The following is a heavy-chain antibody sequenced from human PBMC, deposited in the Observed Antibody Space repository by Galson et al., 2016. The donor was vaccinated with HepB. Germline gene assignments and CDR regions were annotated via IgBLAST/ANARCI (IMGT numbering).Heavy chain of an antibody. J-gene: IGHJ4*02. V-gene: IGHV3-53*01. CDR3: ASFTGSCWYGVY. CDR2: LYSDTT. Sequence: SLRLSCAASEFTVSTNYMTWVRQAPGKGLEWVSLLYSDTTYYADSVKGRFTISTDHSKNTLYLQMNSLRVEATAVYFCASFTGSCWYGVYWGQGTLVTVSS. CDR1: EFTVSTNY. D-gene: IGHD6-19*01.